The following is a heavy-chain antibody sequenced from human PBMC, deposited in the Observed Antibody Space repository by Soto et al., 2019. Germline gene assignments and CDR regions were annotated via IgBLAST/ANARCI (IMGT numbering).Heavy chain of an antibody. CDR1: GFTFRSYV. V-gene: IGHV3-30*19. CDR3: ARWGTTGGRDV. D-gene: IGHD3-16*01. Sequence: QVQLVESGGGVVQPGASLRLSCVGSGFTFRSYVIHWVRQAPGKGLEWVALTSYDGSNKYYDDSVKGRFTISRDNARNTVELHMDSLRLEDAALYSCARWGTTGGRDVWGQGTLVSVS. J-gene: IGHJ4*02. CDR2: TSYDGSNK.